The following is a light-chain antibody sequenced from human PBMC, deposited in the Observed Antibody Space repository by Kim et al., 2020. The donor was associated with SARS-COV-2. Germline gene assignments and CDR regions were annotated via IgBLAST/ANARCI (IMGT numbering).Light chain of an antibody. CDR1: QSFGNNY. CDR3: QQYGSSPWT. V-gene: IGKV3-20*01. J-gene: IGKJ1*01. Sequence: APGERATLSCGASQSFGNNYLAWYQQNPGQAPRLLIYGASSRATGIPDRFSGSGSGTDFTLTIIRLESEDFAVYYCQQYGSSPWTFAQGTKVDIK. CDR2: GAS.